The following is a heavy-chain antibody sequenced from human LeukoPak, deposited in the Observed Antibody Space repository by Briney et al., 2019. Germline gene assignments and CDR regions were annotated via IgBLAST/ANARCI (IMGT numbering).Heavy chain of an antibody. CDR2: IYPRDGST. Sequence: GASVKVSCKASGYTLTSNCIHWVRQAPGQGLEWMGMIYPRDGSTSYAQKFQGRVTVTRDTSTSTVHMELSGLRSEDTAVYYCARDQEGFDYWGQGTLVTVSS. V-gene: IGHV1-46*01. J-gene: IGHJ4*02. CDR1: GYTLTSNC. CDR3: ARDQEGFDY.